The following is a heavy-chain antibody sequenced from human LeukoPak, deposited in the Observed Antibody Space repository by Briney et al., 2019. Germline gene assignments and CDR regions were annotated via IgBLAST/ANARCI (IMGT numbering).Heavy chain of an antibody. D-gene: IGHD4-23*01. CDR3: ARDRGYGGNSLLY. Sequence: GSLRLSCAASGFTVISNYMSWVRQAPGKGLEWVSVIYSGGNTYYADSVKGRFTISRDNSKNTLYLQMNSLRAEDTAVYYCARDRGYGGNSLLYWGQGTLVTVSS. J-gene: IGHJ4*02. CDR2: IYSGGNT. V-gene: IGHV3-53*01. CDR1: GFTVISNY.